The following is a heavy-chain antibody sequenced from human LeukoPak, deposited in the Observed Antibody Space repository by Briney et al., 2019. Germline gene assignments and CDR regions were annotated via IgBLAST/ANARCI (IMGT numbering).Heavy chain of an antibody. V-gene: IGHV3-73*01. CDR3: GKTTVGYSSGQKPAWPVDY. CDR2: IRSKANSYAT. CDR1: GFTFSGSA. Sequence: PRGSLRLSCAASGFTFSGSAMHWVRQASGKGLEWVGRIRSKANSYATAYAASVKGRFTISRDDSKNTAYLQMNSLRAEDTAVYYCGKTTVGYSSGQKPAWPVDYWGQGTLVTVSS. J-gene: IGHJ4*02. D-gene: IGHD5-18*01.